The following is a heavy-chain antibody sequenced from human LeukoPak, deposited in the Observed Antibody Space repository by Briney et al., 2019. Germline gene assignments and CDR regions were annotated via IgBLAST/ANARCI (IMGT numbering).Heavy chain of an antibody. Sequence: GGSLRLSCAASGFTFSSYSMNWVRQAPGKGLEWVSSISSSSSYIYYADSVKGRFTISRDNAKNSLYLQMNSLRAEDTAVYYCARVSRGSSAGLRYRGQGTLVTVSS. V-gene: IGHV3-21*01. D-gene: IGHD1-26*01. CDR3: ARVSRGSSAGLRY. J-gene: IGHJ4*02. CDR2: ISSSSSYI. CDR1: GFTFSSYS.